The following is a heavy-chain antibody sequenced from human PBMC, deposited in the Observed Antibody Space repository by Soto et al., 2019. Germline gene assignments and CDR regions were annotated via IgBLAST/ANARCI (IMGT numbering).Heavy chain of an antibody. CDR3: AKDLGSGKPYYYYAMDV. J-gene: IGHJ6*02. Sequence: GGSLRLSCAASGFIFSKYGMHWVRQAPGKGLEWVAVTSYDGSNKYYAESVKGRFIISRDKSENTLYLQMNSLRAEDTALYYCAKDLGSGKPYYYYAMDVWGQGTTVTVSS. CDR1: GFIFSKYG. V-gene: IGHV3-30*18. CDR2: TSYDGSNK. D-gene: IGHD3-10*01.